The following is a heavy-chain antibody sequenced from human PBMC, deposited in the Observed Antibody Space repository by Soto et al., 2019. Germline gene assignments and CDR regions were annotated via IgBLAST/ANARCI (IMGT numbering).Heavy chain of an antibody. Sequence: EVQLLESGGGLVQPGGSLRLSCAASGFTFSSYGMSWVRQAPGKGLEWVSGISGDGGSTYYADSVKGRFTISRDNSKNTLYLQMNSLRAEDTAVYYCAEGGGDRQIDYWGQGTLVTVSS. CDR1: GFTFSSYG. CDR2: ISGDGGST. D-gene: IGHD2-21*01. V-gene: IGHV3-23*01. CDR3: AEGGGDRQIDY. J-gene: IGHJ4*02.